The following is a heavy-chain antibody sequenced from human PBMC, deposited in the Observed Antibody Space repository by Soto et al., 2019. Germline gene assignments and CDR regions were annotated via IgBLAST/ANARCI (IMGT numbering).Heavy chain of an antibody. CDR2: IYYSGST. V-gene: IGHV4-39*01. CDR3: ARHFLSEEEKETYYDFWSGSQFDY. D-gene: IGHD3-3*01. J-gene: IGHJ4*02. CDR1: GGSISSSSYY. Sequence: SETLSLTCTVSGGSISSSSYYWGWIRQPPGKGLEWIGSIYYSGSTYYKPSLKSRVTISVDTSKNQISLKLSSVTAADTAVYYCARHFLSEEEKETYYDFWSGSQFDYWGQGTLVTVSS.